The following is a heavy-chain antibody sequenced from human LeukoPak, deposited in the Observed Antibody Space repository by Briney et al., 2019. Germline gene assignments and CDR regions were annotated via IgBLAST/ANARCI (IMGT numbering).Heavy chain of an antibody. CDR3: ARENGYGDYGYWSDP. V-gene: IGHV1-2*02. CDR2: INPNSGGT. Sequence: ASVKVSCKASGYTFTGYYMHWVRQAPGQGLEWMGWINPNSGGTNYAQKFQGRVTMTRDTSISTAYMELSRLRSDDTAVYYCARENGYGDYGYWSDPWGQGTLVTVSS. CDR1: GYTFTGYY. J-gene: IGHJ5*02. D-gene: IGHD4-17*01.